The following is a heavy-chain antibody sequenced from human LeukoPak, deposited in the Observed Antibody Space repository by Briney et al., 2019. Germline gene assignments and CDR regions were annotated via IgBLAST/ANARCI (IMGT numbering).Heavy chain of an antibody. V-gene: IGHV4-31*11. CDR2: IYYSGST. CDR3: ARGTWPGDYYYYYMDV. CDR1: GGSISSGGYY. D-gene: IGHD1-1*01. Sequence: PSQTLSLTCAVSGGSISSGGYYWSWIRQHPGKGLEWIGYIYYSGSTYYNPSLKSRVTISVDTSKNQFSLKLSSVTAADTAVYYCARGTWPGDYYYYYMDVWGKGTTVTVSS. J-gene: IGHJ6*03.